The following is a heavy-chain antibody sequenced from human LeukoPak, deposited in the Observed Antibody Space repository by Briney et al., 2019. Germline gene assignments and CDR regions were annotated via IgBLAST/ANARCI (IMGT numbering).Heavy chain of an antibody. Sequence: GGSLRLSCTASGFTFSNYAMAWVRQALGKGLEWVSGISGSGGGTYYADSVKGRFTISRDNSKSTLYLQMNSLRAEDTAVYYCAKDLPTLTYYFGYWGQGTLVTVSS. CDR2: ISGSGGGT. V-gene: IGHV3-23*01. J-gene: IGHJ4*02. CDR3: AKDLPTLTYYFGY. CDR1: GFTFSNYA.